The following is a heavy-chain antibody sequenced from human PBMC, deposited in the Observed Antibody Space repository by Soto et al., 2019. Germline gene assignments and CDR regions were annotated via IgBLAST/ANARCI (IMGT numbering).Heavy chain of an antibody. CDR3: AKEGWNYYDSSGSVDY. Sequence: GGSLRLSCAASGFTFSSYAMSWVRQAPGKGLEWVSAISGSGGSTYYADSVKGRFTISRDNSKNTLYLQMNSLRAEDTAVYYCAKEGWNYYDSSGSVDYWGQGTLVTV. CDR2: ISGSGGST. V-gene: IGHV3-23*01. J-gene: IGHJ4*02. D-gene: IGHD3-22*01. CDR1: GFTFSSYA.